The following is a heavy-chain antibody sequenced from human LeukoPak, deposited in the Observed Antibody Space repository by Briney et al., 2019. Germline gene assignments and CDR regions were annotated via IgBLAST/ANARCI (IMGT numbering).Heavy chain of an antibody. CDR3: ARDLSYYGSGSYTLY. D-gene: IGHD3-10*01. CDR2: INHSGST. J-gene: IGHJ4*02. Sequence: SETLSLTCAVYSGSFSAYYWSWIRQPPGKGLEWIGEINHSGSTYYNPSLKSRVTISVDTSKNQFSLKLSSVTAADTAVYYCARDLSYYGSGSYTLYWGQGTLVTVSS. CDR1: SGSFSAYY. V-gene: IGHV4-34*01.